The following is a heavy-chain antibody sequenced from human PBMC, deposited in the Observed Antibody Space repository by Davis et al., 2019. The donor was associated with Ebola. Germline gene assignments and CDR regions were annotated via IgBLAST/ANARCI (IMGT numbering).Heavy chain of an antibody. CDR2: ISSSSSTI. V-gene: IGHV3-48*02. CDR3: ARDWDSGYGGYFDY. J-gene: IGHJ4*02. CDR1: GFTFSSYS. D-gene: IGHD5-12*01. Sequence: GESLKISCAASGFTFSSYSMNWVRQAPGKGLEWVSYISSSSSTIYYADSVKGRFTISRDNAKNSLYLQMNSLRDEDTAVYYCARDWDSGYGGYFDYWGQGTLVTVSS.